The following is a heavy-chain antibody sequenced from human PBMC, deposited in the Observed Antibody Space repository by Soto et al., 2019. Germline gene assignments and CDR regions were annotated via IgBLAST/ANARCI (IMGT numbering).Heavy chain of an antibody. CDR1: GGTLSDHG. D-gene: IGHD3-10*01. CDR2: TIPVFNTA. V-gene: IGHV1-69*06. CDR3: ARGVYGSGNYYTGPSAFDI. Sequence: QVQLEQYGAEVKKPGSSVKVSCKASGGTLSDHGVAWLRQAPGQGLEWMGGTIPVFNTAKYAQKFQGRATVTADKFTNIAYMELSRLGSEDTAFYFWARGVYGSGNYYTGPSAFDIWGQGTMVIVSS. J-gene: IGHJ3*02.